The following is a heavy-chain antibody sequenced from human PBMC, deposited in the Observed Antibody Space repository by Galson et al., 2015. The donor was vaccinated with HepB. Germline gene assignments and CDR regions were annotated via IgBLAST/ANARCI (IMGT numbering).Heavy chain of an antibody. CDR2: ISSSSYI. V-gene: IGHV3-21*01. J-gene: IGHJ6*02. CDR1: GFTFSSYS. CDR3: AREGLRYFDWYLQGRYYYGMDV. D-gene: IGHD3-9*01. Sequence: SLRLSCAASGFTFSSYSMNWVRQAPGKGLEWVSSISSSSYIYYADSVKGRFTISRDNAKNSLYLQMNSLRAEDTAVYYCAREGLRYFDWYLQGRYYYGMDVWGQGTTVTVSS.